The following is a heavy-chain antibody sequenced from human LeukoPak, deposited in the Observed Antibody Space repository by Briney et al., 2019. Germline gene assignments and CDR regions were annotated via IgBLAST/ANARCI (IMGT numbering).Heavy chain of an antibody. CDR3: ARAEYSSSPPDY. Sequence: SETLSLTCTVSGGSISSYYWSWIRQPPGKGLEWIGYIYYSGSTNYKPSLKSRVTISVDTSKNQFSLKLSSVTAADTAVYFCARAEYSSSPPDYWGQGTLVTVSS. CDR2: IYYSGST. D-gene: IGHD6-6*01. CDR1: GGSISSYY. J-gene: IGHJ4*02. V-gene: IGHV4-59*01.